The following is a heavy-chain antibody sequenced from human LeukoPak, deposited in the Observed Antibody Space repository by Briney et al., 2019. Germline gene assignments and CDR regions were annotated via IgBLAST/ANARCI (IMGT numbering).Heavy chain of an antibody. V-gene: IGHV4-4*07. J-gene: IGHJ6*03. CDR2: IYTSGST. D-gene: IGHD3-10*02. Sequence: SETLSVTCTVSGGSISSYYWSWIRQPAGKGLEWIGRIYTSGSTNYNPSLKSRVTMSVDTSKNQFSLKLSSVTAADTAVYYCARDVRGVSDYYYYMDVWGKGTTVTISS. CDR3: ARDVRGVSDYYYYMDV. CDR1: GGSISSYY.